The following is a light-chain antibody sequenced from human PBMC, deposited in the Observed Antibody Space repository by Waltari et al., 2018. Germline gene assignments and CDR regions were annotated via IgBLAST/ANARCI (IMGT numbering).Light chain of an antibody. V-gene: IGKV3-11*01. Sequence: IVLTQSPVTLSLSPGERATLSCRASQSVFNYLAWYQQKPGQTPRLLIYYTSNRATGIPDRFSARGFGTDFTLTISRLEPEDFAVYYCHQRSSWPLTFGGGTKVEIK. J-gene: IGKJ4*01. CDR2: YTS. CDR3: HQRSSWPLT. CDR1: QSVFNY.